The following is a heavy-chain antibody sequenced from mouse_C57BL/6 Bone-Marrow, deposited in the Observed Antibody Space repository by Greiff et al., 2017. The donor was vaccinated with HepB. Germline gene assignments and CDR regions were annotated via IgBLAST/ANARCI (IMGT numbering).Heavy chain of an antibody. CDR1: GFTFSDYY. Sequence: EVKLVESGGGLVQPGGSLKLSCAASGFTFSDYYMYWVRQTPEKRLEWVAYISNGGGSTYYPDTVKGRFTISRDNAKNTRYLQMSRLKSEDTAMYYCARHAGDWYFDVWGSGTTVTVSS. CDR2: ISNGGGST. CDR3: ARHAGDWYFDV. J-gene: IGHJ1*01. V-gene: IGHV5-12*01.